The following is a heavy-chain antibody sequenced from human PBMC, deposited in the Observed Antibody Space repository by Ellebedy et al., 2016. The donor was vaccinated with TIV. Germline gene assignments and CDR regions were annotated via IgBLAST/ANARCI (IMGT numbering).Heavy chain of an antibody. CDR3: AREHAPELNQLLLSDY. D-gene: IGHD2-2*01. CDR1: GYTFTDYY. V-gene: IGHV1-2*02. J-gene: IGHJ4*02. CDR2: INPNSGGT. Sequence: AASVKVSCKASGYTFTDYYMHWVRQAPGQGLEWMGWINPNSGGTNYAQKFQGRVTMTRDTSISTAYMELSSLRSDDTAVYYCAREHAPELNQLLLSDYWGQGTLVTVSS.